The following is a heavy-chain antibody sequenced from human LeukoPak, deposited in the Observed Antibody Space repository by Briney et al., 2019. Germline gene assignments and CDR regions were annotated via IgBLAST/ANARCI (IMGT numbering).Heavy chain of an antibody. CDR1: GFTVSSNS. V-gene: IGHV4-59*02. D-gene: IGHD3-3*01. CDR3: ARDSSGKGHFDY. Sequence: GSLRLSCTVSGFTVSSNSWSWIRQPPGKGLEWIGYIYYSGSTNYNPSLKSRVTISVDTSKNQFSLKLSSVTAADTAVYYCARDSSGKGHFDYWGQGTLVTVSS. J-gene: IGHJ4*02. CDR2: IYYSGST.